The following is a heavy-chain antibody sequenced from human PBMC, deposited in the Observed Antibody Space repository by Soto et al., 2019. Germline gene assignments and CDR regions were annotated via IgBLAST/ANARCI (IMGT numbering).Heavy chain of an antibody. CDR1: QFTFSSFA. J-gene: IGHJ4*02. D-gene: IGHD3-10*01. CDR2: ISETGDSL. CDR3: VKGGWLDY. Sequence: DVKPLESGGGLVQPGGSLRLSCAASQFTFSSFAMTWVRQAPGKGLEWVSFISETGDSLSYAESVKGRFTISRDNSKNTLYLQMSSLRPEDTAVYYCVKGGWLDYWGQGTLVTVSS. V-gene: IGHV3-23*01.